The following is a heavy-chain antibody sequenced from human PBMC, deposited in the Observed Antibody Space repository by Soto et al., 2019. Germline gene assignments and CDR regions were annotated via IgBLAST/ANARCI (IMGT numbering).Heavy chain of an antibody. D-gene: IGHD3-16*02. CDR2: ISYDGINE. V-gene: IGHV3-30*15. CDR3: ARDRLRLGELSLIGYFDY. J-gene: IGHJ4*02. CDR1: RFTFTSYA. Sequence: GGSLRLSCEASRFTFTSYAMHWVRQAPGKGLEWVAVISYDGINEYYADSVKGRFTISRDNSKNTLFLQMSSLRVEDTAVYYCARDRLRLGELSLIGYFDYWGQGTLVTVSS.